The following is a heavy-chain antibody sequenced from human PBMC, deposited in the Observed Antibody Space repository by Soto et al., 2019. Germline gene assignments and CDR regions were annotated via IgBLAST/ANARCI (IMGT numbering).Heavy chain of an antibody. CDR2: IIPIFGTA. D-gene: IGHD3-22*01. CDR3: ARAQYYDSSGYYPSLWYFDY. CDR1: GGTFSSYA. J-gene: IGHJ4*02. V-gene: IGHV1-69*13. Sequence: GASVKVSCKASGGTFSSYAISWVRQAPGQGLEWMGGIIPIFGTANYAQKLQGRVTITADESTSTAYMELSSLRSEDTAVYYCARAQYYDSSGYYPSLWYFDYWGQGTLVTVSS.